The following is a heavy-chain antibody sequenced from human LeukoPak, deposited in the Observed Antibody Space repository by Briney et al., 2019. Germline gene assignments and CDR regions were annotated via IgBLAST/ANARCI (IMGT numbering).Heavy chain of an antibody. Sequence: GASVKVSCKASGYTFTSYGISWVQQAPGQGLEWMGWISAYNGNTNYAQKLQGRVTMTTDTSTSTAYMELRSLRSDDTAVYYCARDPLHRTGTTFDYWGQGTLVTVSS. CDR2: ISAYNGNT. J-gene: IGHJ4*02. CDR3: ARDPLHRTGTTFDY. CDR1: GYTFTSYG. D-gene: IGHD1-1*01. V-gene: IGHV1-18*01.